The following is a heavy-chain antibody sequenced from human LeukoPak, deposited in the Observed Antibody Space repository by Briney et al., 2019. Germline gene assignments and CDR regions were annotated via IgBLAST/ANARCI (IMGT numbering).Heavy chain of an antibody. D-gene: IGHD2-2*01. Sequence: AGGSLRLSCAASGFTVSTNYMTWVRQAPGKRLEWVSLIYSARTTYYADSVTGRFTISRDYSKNTLYLQMNSLRVEDTAVYYCARGLASTLLDYWGQGTLVTVSS. CDR2: IYSARTT. CDR1: GFTVSTNY. CDR3: ARGLASTLLDY. J-gene: IGHJ4*02. V-gene: IGHV3-53*01.